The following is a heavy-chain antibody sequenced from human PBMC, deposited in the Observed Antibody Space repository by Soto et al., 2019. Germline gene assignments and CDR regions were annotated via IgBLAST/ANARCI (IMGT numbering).Heavy chain of an antibody. J-gene: IGHJ6*02. V-gene: IGHV3-21*01. CDR2: ISSSSSYI. Sequence: GGSLRLSCAASGLTFSSYSMNWVRQAPGKGLEWVSSISSSSSYIYYADSVKGRFTISRDNAKNSLYLQMNSLRAEDTAVYYCASFRGGYYYYGMDVWGQGTTVTVSS. CDR1: GLTFSSYS. D-gene: IGHD3-10*01. CDR3: ASFRGGYYYYGMDV.